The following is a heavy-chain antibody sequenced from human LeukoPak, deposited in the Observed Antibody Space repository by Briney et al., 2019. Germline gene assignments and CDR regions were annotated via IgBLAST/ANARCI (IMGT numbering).Heavy chain of an antibody. CDR2: INASNGNT. CDR3: ARDPIGSRWPYYFDY. J-gene: IGHJ4*02. V-gene: IGHV1-3*01. CDR1: GYTFTTYA. D-gene: IGHD6-13*01. Sequence: ASVKVSCKASGYTFTTYAMHWVRQAPGQRLEWMGWINASNGNTKYSQKFQARVTITRDTSASTAYMELSSLGSEDTAVYYCARDPIGSRWPYYFDYWGQGTLVTVSS.